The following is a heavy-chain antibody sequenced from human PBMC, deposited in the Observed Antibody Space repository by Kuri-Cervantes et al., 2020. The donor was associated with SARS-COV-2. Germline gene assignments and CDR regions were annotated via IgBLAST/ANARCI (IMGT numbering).Heavy chain of an antibody. D-gene: IGHD1-26*01. CDR1: GFIFSDYY. CDR3: ARDRRVGASRPTHFDY. CDR2: IGPSGTTK. V-gene: IGHV3-11*04. J-gene: IGHJ4*02. Sequence: GGSLRLSCTASGFIFSDYYMTWIRQAPGKGLEWVSNIGPSGTTKYYADSVKGRFTISRDNAKNSLYLQMSSLRAEDTAVYYCARDRRVGASRPTHFDYWGQGTLVTVSS.